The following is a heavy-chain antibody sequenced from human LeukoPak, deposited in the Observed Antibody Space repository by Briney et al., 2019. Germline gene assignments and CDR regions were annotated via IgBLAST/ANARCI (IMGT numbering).Heavy chain of an antibody. CDR1: GFTFSNAW. CDR2: IKSKTDGGTT. CDR3: TQVDFWSGYYLDY. V-gene: IGHV3-15*01. D-gene: IGHD3-3*01. Sequence: PGGSLRLSCAASGFTFSNAWMSWVRQAPGKGLEWVGRIKSKTDGGTTDYAAPVKGRFTISRDDSKNTLYLQMNSLKTEDTAVYYCTQVDFWSGYYLDYWGQGTLVTVSS. J-gene: IGHJ4*02.